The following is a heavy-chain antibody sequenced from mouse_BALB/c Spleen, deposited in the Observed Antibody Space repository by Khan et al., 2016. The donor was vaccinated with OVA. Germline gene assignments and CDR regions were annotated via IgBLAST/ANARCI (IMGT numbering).Heavy chain of an antibody. Sequence: VQLQQSGPEVVKPGASVKMSCKASGYTFTSYVMHWVKQKPGQGLEWIGYIYPFNDATKFNEKFNGKATMTSDKSSSTAYMELSILTSEDSAVYCGAPVGSYYVSFVYWCQGTLVTVSA. D-gene: IGHD1-1*01. V-gene: IGHV1S136*01. CDR3: APVGSYYVSFVY. J-gene: IGHJ3*01. CDR1: GYTFTSYV. CDR2: IYPFNDAT.